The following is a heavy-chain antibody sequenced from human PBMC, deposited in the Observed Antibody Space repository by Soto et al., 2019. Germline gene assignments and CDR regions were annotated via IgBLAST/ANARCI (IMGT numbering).Heavy chain of an antibody. CDR3: ARLFLSGNNLYYYYYMDV. J-gene: IGHJ6*03. CDR1: GYTFTSYG. CDR2: ISAYNGNT. Sequence: ASVKVSCKASGYTFTSYGISWVRQAPGQGLEWMGWISAYNGNTNYAQKLQGRVTMTTDTSTSTAYMELGSLRSDDTAVYYCARLFLSGNNLYYYYYMDVWGKGTTVTVSS. D-gene: IGHD3-3*01. V-gene: IGHV1-18*01.